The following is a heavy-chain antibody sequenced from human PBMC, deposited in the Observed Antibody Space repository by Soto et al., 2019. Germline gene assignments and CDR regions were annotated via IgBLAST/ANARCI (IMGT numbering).Heavy chain of an antibody. CDR3: ARGPPYSSGWYYFDY. Sequence: GSLRLSCAASGFTFSSYAMSWVRQAPGRGLEWVSAISSSSSYTYYADSVKGRFTICRDNAKNTLYLEMNSLRAKDTAVYYCARGPPYSSGWYYFDYWGQGTLVTVSS. CDR1: GFTFSSYA. D-gene: IGHD6-19*01. V-gene: IGHV3-21*01. CDR2: ISSSSSYT. J-gene: IGHJ4*02.